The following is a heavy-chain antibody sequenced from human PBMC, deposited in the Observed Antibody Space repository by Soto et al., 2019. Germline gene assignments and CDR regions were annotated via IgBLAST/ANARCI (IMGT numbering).Heavy chain of an antibody. CDR3: TSKHLRGYSYGLYYFDY. D-gene: IGHD5-18*01. CDR2: IKSKTDGGTT. V-gene: IGHV3-15*01. J-gene: IGHJ4*02. Sequence: GGSLKLSCEASGFTFSNAWMSGVRKAPGKGLEWVGRIKSKTDGGTTDYAAHVKGRFTISRDDSKNTLYLQMNSLKTEDTAVYYCTSKHLRGYSYGLYYFDYWGQGTLVTVSS. CDR1: GFTFSNAW.